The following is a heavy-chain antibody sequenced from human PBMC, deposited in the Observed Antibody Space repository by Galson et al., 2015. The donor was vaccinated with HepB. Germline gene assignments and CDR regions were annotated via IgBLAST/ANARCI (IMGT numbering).Heavy chain of an antibody. D-gene: IGHD4-17*01. Sequence: QSGAEVKKPGASVKVSCKASGYTFTSYGISWVRQAPGQGLEWMGWISAYNGNTNYAQKLQGRVTMTTDTSTSTAYMELRSLRSDDTAVYYCARDRHDYGDYAYYYYGMDVWGQGTTVTVSS. J-gene: IGHJ6*02. CDR3: ARDRHDYGDYAYYYYGMDV. V-gene: IGHV1-18*01. CDR1: GYTFTSYG. CDR2: ISAYNGNT.